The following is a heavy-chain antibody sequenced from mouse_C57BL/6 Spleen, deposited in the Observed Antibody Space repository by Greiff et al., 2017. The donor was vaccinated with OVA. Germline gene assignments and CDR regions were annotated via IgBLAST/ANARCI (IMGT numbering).Heavy chain of an antibody. J-gene: IGHJ3*01. D-gene: IGHD2-1*01. CDR2: IYPGSGNT. CDR1: GYSFTSYY. CDR3: ARSGGNYGFAY. V-gene: IGHV1-66*01. Sequence: LVEPGASVKISCKASGYSFTSYYIHWVKQRPGQGLEWIGWIYPGSGNTKYNEKFKGKATLTADTSSSTAYMQLSSLTSEDSAVYYCARSGGNYGFAYWGQGTLVTVSA.